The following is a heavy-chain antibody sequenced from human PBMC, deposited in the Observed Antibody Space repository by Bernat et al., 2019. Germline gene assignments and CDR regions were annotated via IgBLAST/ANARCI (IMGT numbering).Heavy chain of an antibody. V-gene: IGHV3-30*18. D-gene: IGHD3-22*01. J-gene: IGHJ6*02. Sequence: QVQLVESGGGVVQPGRSLRLSCAASGFTFSSYGMHWFRQAPGKGLEWVAVIPYDGSNKYYADSVKGRFTISRDNSKNTLYLQMNSLRAEDTAVYYCAKASATYYYDSSGSRGGMDVWGQGTTVTVSS. CDR1: GFTFSSYG. CDR3: AKASATYYYDSSGSRGGMDV. CDR2: IPYDGSNK.